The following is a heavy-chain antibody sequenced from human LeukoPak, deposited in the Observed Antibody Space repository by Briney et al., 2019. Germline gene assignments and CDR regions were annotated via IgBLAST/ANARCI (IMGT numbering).Heavy chain of an antibody. CDR1: GFTFSSYS. J-gene: IGHJ6*03. CDR3: AREGSDWNYYYYMDV. Sequence: GGSLRLSCAASGFTFSSYSMNWVRQAPGKGLEWVSYISSRSSTIYYADSVKGRFTISRDNAKNSLYLQMNSLRAEDTAVYYCAREGSDWNYYYYMDVWGKGTTVTISS. V-gene: IGHV3-48*01. D-gene: IGHD6-19*01. CDR2: ISSRSSTI.